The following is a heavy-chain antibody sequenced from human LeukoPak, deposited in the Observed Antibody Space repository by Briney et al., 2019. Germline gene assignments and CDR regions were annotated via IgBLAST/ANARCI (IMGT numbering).Heavy chain of an antibody. CDR2: ISVRGGST. CDR1: GFTFSSYA. D-gene: IGHD2-21*01. J-gene: IGHJ5*02. Sequence: GGSLRLSCAASGFTFSSYAMSWVRQAPGKGLEWVSAISVRGGSTYYADSVKGRFTISRDNSKNTLYLQMNSLRAEDTAVYYCAKLYCGGACYSFNWFDPWGQGTLVTVPS. V-gene: IGHV3-23*01. CDR3: AKLYCGGACYSFNWFDP.